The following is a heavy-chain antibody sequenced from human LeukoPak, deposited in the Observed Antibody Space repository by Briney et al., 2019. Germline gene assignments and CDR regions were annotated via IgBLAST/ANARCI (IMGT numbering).Heavy chain of an antibody. CDR2: IKQDGSEK. Sequence: GGSLRLSCAASGFTFSSYWMSWVRPAPGKGLKWVANIKQDGSEKYSADSVKGRFTISRDNARNSRYLQMNSLRAEDTAVYYCASGGWRGDNWGQGTLVTVSS. CDR1: GFTFSSYW. D-gene: IGHD6-19*01. J-gene: IGHJ4*02. CDR3: ASGGWRGDN. V-gene: IGHV3-7*01.